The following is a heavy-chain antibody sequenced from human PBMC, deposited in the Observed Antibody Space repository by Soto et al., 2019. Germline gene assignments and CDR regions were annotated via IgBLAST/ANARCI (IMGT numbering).Heavy chain of an antibody. CDR1: GGTFSSYA. CDR3: ARGGDFGGIGFDY. D-gene: IGHD2-15*01. J-gene: IGHJ4*02. V-gene: IGHV1-69*06. Sequence: SVKVSCKASGGTFSSYAISWVRQAPGQGLEWMGGIIPIFGTANYAQKFQGRVTITADKSTSTAYMELSSPRSEDTAVYYCARGGDFGGIGFDYWGQGTLVTVSS. CDR2: IIPIFGTA.